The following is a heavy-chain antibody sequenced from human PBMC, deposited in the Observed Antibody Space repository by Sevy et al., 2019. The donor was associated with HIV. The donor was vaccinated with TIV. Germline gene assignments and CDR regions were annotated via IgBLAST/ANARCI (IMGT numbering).Heavy chain of an antibody. J-gene: IGHJ1*01. CDR3: ARRVAAAGQGNEYFQH. CDR1: GGSITDKKYY. D-gene: IGHD6-13*01. Sequence: SETLSLTCTVSGGSITDKKYYWAWIRQPPGKGLEWIGSISYDGSTYYNPSLQSRVTLSVDTCKNQFSLNLSSVTAADTAKYYCARRVAAAGQGNEYFQHWGRGTLVTVSS. V-gene: IGHV4-39*01. CDR2: ISYDGST.